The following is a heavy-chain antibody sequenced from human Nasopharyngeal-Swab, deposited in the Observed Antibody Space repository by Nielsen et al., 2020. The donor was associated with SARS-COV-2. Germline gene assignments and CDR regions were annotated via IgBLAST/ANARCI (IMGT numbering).Heavy chain of an antibody. CDR2: ISWDSGNI. D-gene: IGHD2-15*01. V-gene: IGHV3-9*01. CDR3: VKDNLLRAFDL. Sequence: GGSLRLSCAASGFTFDDYAIHWVRQAPGRGLEWVSGISWDSGNIGYADSVKGRFTISRDNAKNSLYLQMNSLRAEDTALYCCVKDNLLRAFDLWGQGTMVTVSS. J-gene: IGHJ3*01. CDR1: GFTFDDYA.